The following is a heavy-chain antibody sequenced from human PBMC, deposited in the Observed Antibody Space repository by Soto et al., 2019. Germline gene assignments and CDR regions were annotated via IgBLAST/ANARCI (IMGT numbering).Heavy chain of an antibody. J-gene: IGHJ5*02. CDR2: ISSSSSYI. CDR1: GFTFSSYS. Sequence: EVQLVESGGGLVKPGGSLRLSCAASGFTFSSYSMNWVRQAPGKGLEWVSSISSSSSYIYYADSVKGRFTISRDNAKNSLYLQMNSLRAEDTAVYYCARGGRAVVAATWLGWFDPWGQGTLVTVSS. CDR3: ARGGRAVVAATWLGWFDP. D-gene: IGHD2-15*01. V-gene: IGHV3-21*01.